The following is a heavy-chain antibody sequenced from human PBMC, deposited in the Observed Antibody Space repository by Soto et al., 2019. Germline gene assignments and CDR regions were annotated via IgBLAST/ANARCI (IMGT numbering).Heavy chain of an antibody. CDR3: AHKGPEDWPLDY. CDR1: GFSLSTSGVG. CDR2: IYWDDSK. D-gene: IGHD3-9*01. J-gene: IGHJ4*02. Sequence: QITLKESGPTLVRPTQTLTLTCAFSGFSLSTSGVGVGWIRQPPGTALEWLAVIYWDDSKHYSPSLRSRLTITKDTSKNQVVLTMTNMDPMYTGTYYCAHKGPEDWPLDYWGQGTLVTVSS. V-gene: IGHV2-5*02.